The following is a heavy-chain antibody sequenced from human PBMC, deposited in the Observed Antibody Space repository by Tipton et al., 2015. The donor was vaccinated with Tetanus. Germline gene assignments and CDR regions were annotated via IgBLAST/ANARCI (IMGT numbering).Heavy chain of an antibody. CDR1: GYIFNNYW. J-gene: IGHJ4*02. Sequence: QLVQSGGEVKKPGESLEISCKGSGYIFNNYWIGWVRQKPGNGLEWMGIIYPGDSDTRYSPSFQGQVTISVDKSINTAYLQWSSLKASDTSMFYCARAHCTDGVCNFDFWGQGALVTVAS. CDR2: IYPGDSDT. V-gene: IGHV5-51*01. CDR3: ARAHCTDGVCNFDF. D-gene: IGHD2-8*01.